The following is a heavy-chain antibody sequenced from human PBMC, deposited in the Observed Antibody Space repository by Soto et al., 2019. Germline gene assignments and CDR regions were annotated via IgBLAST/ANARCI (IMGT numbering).Heavy chain of an antibody. CDR3: ARHVPAAGYYYGMDV. CDR1: GGTFSSYA. Sequence: QVQLVQSGAEVKKPGSSVKVSCKASGGTFSSYAISWVRQAPGQGLEWMGGIIPIFGTANYAQKFQGRVTITSDESTSHAYMELSSLSSEGTAVYYCARHVPAAGYYYGMDVWGQGTTVTVSS. J-gene: IGHJ6*02. CDR2: IIPIFGTA. V-gene: IGHV1-69*05. D-gene: IGHD2-2*01.